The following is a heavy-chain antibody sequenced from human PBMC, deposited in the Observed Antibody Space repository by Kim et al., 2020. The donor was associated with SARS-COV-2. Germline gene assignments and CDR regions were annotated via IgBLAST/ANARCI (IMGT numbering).Heavy chain of an antibody. CDR1: GFTFSSYG. V-gene: IGHV3-33*01. Sequence: GGSLRLSCAASGFTFSSYGMHWVRQAPGKGLEWVAVIWYDGSNKYYADSVKGRFTISRDNSKNTLYLQMNSLRAEDTAVYYCARDLTISGTGDLDYWGQGTLVTVSS. J-gene: IGHJ4*02. CDR2: IWYDGSNK. CDR3: ARDLTISGTGDLDY. D-gene: IGHD7-27*01.